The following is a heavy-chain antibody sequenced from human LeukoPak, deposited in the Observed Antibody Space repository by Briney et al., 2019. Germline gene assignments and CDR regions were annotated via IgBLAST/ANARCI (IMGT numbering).Heavy chain of an antibody. Sequence: GGSLRLSCAASGFTFSSYSMNWVRQAPGKGLEWVSSISSSSRYIYYADSVKGRFTISRDNAKNSLYLQMNSLRAEDTAVYYCARPPVAGSDYWGQGTLVTVSS. D-gene: IGHD6-19*01. CDR2: ISSSSRYI. CDR1: GFTFSSYS. J-gene: IGHJ4*02. CDR3: ARPPVAGSDY. V-gene: IGHV3-21*01.